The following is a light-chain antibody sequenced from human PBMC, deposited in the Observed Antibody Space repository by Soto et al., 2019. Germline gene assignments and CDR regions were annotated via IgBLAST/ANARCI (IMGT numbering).Light chain of an antibody. CDR2: TAS. CDR1: QSISSW. CDR3: QQYNSHRGS. V-gene: IGKV1-5*03. J-gene: IGKJ2*01. Sequence: DIQMTQSPSTLSASVGDRVIITCRASQSISSWLAWYQKKPGKAPKLLIQTASSLQSGFPSRFSGSGSGTEFTLTISSLQPDDFATYYCQQYNSHRGSFGQGTKVDIK.